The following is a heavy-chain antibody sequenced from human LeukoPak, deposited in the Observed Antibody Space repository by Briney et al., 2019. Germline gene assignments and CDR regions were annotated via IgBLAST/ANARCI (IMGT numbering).Heavy chain of an antibody. CDR3: AIDVNYDHHY. D-gene: IGHD1-7*01. J-gene: IGHJ4*02. CDR1: GFTVSSDF. CDR2: IYSTGNT. V-gene: IGHV3-66*01. Sequence: PGGSLRLSCAASGFTVSSDFMSWVRQAPGKGLEWISVIYSTGNTFYADSVKGRFTISRDNSKNTVYLQMNSLRVEDTAVCYCAIDVNYDHHYWGQGTLVTVSS.